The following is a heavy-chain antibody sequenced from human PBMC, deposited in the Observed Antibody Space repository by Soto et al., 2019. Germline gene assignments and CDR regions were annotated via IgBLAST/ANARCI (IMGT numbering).Heavy chain of an antibody. CDR1: GFTFSSYA. J-gene: IGHJ4*02. V-gene: IGHV3-23*01. D-gene: IGHD2-15*01. CDR2: ISGSGGST. Sequence: PGGSLRLSCAASGFTFSSYAMSWVRQAPGKGLEWVSAISGSGGSTYYADSVKGRFTISRDNSKNTLYLQMNSLRAEDTAVYYCAKEQDIVVVVAATVFDYWSQGTLVTVSS. CDR3: AKEQDIVVVVAATVFDY.